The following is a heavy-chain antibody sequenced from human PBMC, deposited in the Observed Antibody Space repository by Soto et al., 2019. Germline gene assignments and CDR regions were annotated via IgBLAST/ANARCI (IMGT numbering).Heavy chain of an antibody. CDR3: ARGPPYSSSSGGFDY. CDR2: ISSSSSYI. CDR1: GFTFSIYN. Sequence: KAGGSLRLSCAASGFTFSIYNMKWVRQAPGKGLEGVSSISSSSSYIYYADSVKGRFTISRDNAKKSLYLHMNSLRAEDTAVYYCARGPPYSSSSGGFDYWGQGTLVTVSS. V-gene: IGHV3-21*01. D-gene: IGHD6-6*01. J-gene: IGHJ4*02.